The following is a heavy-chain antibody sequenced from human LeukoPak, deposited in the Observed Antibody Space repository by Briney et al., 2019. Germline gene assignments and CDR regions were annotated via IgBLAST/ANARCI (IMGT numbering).Heavy chain of an antibody. V-gene: IGHV3-23*01. CDR3: AKASRVVGALDY. Sequence: GGSLRLSCAASGSTFSSYAMSWVRQAPGKGLEWVSAISGSGGSTYYADSVKGRFTISRDNSKNTLYLQMNSLRAEDTAVYYCAKASRVVGALDYWGQGTLVTVSS. D-gene: IGHD1-26*01. CDR1: GSTFSSYA. J-gene: IGHJ4*02. CDR2: ISGSGGST.